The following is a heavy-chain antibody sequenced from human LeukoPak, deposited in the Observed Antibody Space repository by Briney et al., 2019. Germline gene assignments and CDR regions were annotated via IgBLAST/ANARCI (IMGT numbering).Heavy chain of an antibody. Sequence: ASVKVSCKASGYTFTGYYMHWVRQAPGQGLEWMGWINPNSGGTNYAQKFQGRVTITTDESTSTAYMELSSLRSEDTAVYYCARGVYPPDYYYMDVWGKGTTVTVSS. CDR1: GYTFTGYY. CDR2: INPNSGGT. V-gene: IGHV1-2*02. CDR3: ARGVYPPDYYYMDV. J-gene: IGHJ6*03. D-gene: IGHD5/OR15-5a*01.